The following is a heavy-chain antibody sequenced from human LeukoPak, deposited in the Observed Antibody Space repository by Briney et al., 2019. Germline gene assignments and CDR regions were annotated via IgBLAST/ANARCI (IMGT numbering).Heavy chain of an antibody. J-gene: IGHJ4*02. CDR2: ISDSGHST. V-gene: IGHV3-23*01. CDR3: ATGEFYFDF. D-gene: IGHD3-16*01. Sequence: GGSLRLSCAASGFTFTNCDMSWVRQAPGKGLEWVSTISDSGHSTSYADSVKGRFTISRDNSKNTLYLQMNSLRAEDTALYYCATGEFYFDFWGQGTLVTVSS. CDR1: GFTFTNCD.